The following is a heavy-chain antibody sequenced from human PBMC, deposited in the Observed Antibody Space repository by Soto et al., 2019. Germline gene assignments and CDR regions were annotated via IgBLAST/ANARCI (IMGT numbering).Heavy chain of an antibody. CDR2: IIPFLGVT. V-gene: IGHV1-69*08. D-gene: IGHD3-10*01. J-gene: IGHJ4*02. Sequence: QVQLVKSGAEVKKPGYSVKVSCKASGGTFSPYTINWVRQAPGQGLEWMGRIIPFLGVTNYAQKFQARVTITADKSTTTAYMELSGLRFEDTAVYYCARDWESTVSTWSFGAFWGRGTLVTVSS. CDR1: GGTFSPYT. CDR3: ARDWESTVSTWSFGAF.